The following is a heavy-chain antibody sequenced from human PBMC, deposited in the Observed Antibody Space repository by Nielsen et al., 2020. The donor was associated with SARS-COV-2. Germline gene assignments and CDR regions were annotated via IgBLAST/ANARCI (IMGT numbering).Heavy chain of an antibody. D-gene: IGHD6-6*01. V-gene: IGHV4-31*03. CDR3: ARVDAFSSSAPRFYFDY. CDR2: IYYSGSS. CDR1: GVSISSGGYY. Sequence: SETLSLTCTVSGVSISSGGYYWSWIRQHPGKGLEWIGYIYYSGSSYYNPSLKSRVTISVDTSKNQFSLKLSSVTAADTAVYYCARVDAFSSSAPRFYFDYWGQGTLVTVSS. J-gene: IGHJ4*02.